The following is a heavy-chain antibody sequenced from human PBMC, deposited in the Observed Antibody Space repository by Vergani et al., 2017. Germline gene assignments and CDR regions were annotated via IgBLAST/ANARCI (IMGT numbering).Heavy chain of an antibody. Sequence: EVQLVESGGGLVKPGGSLRLSCAASGFTFSSYSMNWVRQAPGKGLEWVSSISSSSSYIYYADSVKGRFTISRDNAKNSLYLQMNSLRAEDTAVYYCAREDGGSSGCYVDYWGQGTLVTVSS. V-gene: IGHV3-21*01. CDR2: ISSSSSYI. D-gene: IGHD6-19*01. J-gene: IGHJ4*02. CDR3: AREDGGSSGCYVDY. CDR1: GFTFSSYS.